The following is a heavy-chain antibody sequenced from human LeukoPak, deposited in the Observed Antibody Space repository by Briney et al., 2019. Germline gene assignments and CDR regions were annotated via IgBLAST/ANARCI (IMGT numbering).Heavy chain of an antibody. CDR2: IYSGGST. J-gene: IGHJ4*02. CDR1: GFTFSSYS. Sequence: GGSLRLSCAASGFTFSSYSMNWVRQAPGKGLEWVSVIYSGGSTHYSDSVKGRFTISRDNSKNTLYLQMNSLRAEDTAVYYCARRAGAYSHPYDYWGQGTLVTVSS. CDR3: ARRAGAYSHPYDY. D-gene: IGHD4/OR15-4a*01. V-gene: IGHV3-53*01.